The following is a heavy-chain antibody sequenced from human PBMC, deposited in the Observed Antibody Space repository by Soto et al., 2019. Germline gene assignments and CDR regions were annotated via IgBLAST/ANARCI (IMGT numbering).Heavy chain of an antibody. CDR1: GFAFSSYA. V-gene: IGHV3-23*01. D-gene: IGHD3-22*01. CDR2: ISGSGGST. J-gene: IGHJ5*02. CDR3: AKDRKSVYYDSSGP. Sequence: PGGSLRLSCAASGFAFSSYAMSWVRQAPGKGLEWVSAISGSGGSTYYADSVKGRFTISRDNSKNTLYLQMNSLRAEDTAVYYCAKDRKSVYYDSSGPWGQGTLVTVSS.